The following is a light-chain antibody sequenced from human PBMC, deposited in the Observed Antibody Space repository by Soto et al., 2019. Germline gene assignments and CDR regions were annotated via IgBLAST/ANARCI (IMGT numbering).Light chain of an antibody. J-gene: IGKJ2*01. CDR3: QHYDDSPPRYT. V-gene: IGKV3-20*01. CDR1: QSVSSSN. CDR2: GAS. Sequence: EIVLTQSPATLSLSPGERATLSCRASQSVSSSNLAWYQQKPGQAPRLVISGASSRAAGLPDRFSGSGSGTDFSLTISRLEPEDFAFYYCQHYDDSPPRYTFGQGTKLELK.